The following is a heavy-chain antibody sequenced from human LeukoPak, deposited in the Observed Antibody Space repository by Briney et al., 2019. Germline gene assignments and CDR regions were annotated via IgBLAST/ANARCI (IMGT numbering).Heavy chain of an antibody. J-gene: IGHJ4*02. CDR3: ARANKLGNVVLLFY. V-gene: IGHV1-46*01. D-gene: IGHD1/OR15-1a*01. CDR2: INPSGGST. Sequence: ASVKVSCKASGYTFTNYYIHWVRQAPGQGLEWMGIINPSGGSTSYAQKFQGRVTMTRDTSTSTVYMELSSLRSGDTAVYYCARANKLGNVVLLFYWGQGTLVTVSS. CDR1: GYTFTNYY.